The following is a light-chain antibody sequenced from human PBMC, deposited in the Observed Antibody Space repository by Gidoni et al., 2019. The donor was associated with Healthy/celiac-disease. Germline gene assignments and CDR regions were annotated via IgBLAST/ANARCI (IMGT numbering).Light chain of an antibody. CDR2: SNT. CDR1: SSNIGSNA. Sequence: QSVLTQPPSASGTPGQRVTISCSGSSSNIGSNAVNWYPQLPGTAPKLLIYSNTQRPSGVPDRFSGSKSGTSASLAISGLQSEDEVDYYCAAWDDSLNGRVFGGGTKLTVL. J-gene: IGLJ3*02. CDR3: AAWDDSLNGRV. V-gene: IGLV1-44*01.